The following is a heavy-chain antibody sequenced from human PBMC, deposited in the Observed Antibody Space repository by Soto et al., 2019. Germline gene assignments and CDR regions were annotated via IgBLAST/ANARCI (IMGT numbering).Heavy chain of an antibody. J-gene: IGHJ6*02. Sequence: QVQLQESGPGLVKPSQTLSLTCTVSGGSISSGAYYWTWIRQHPGKGLDWSGSIYYSGSTSYNSSLKRRLTISIAASKNESSLKLSSVTAADPAVYYCARAGGDQFGWGVWGRGTTVTVSS. D-gene: IGHD3-10*01. CDR1: GGSISSGAYY. V-gene: IGHV4-31*03. CDR2: IYYSGST. CDR3: ARAGGDQFGWGV.